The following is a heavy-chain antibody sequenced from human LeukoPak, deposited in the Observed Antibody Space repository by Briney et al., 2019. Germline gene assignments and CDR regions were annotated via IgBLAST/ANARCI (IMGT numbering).Heavy chain of an antibody. D-gene: IGHD3-22*01. J-gene: IGHJ3*02. CDR1: GFAFTNYV. Sequence: PGVSLRLSCAASGFAFTNYVLNWVRQAPGKGLEWVSSISSSSSYIYYADSVKGRFTISRDNAKNSLYLQMNSLRAEDTAVYYCAGHLASYYYDSSGYLHGAFDIWGQGTMVTVS. V-gene: IGHV3-21*01. CDR3: AGHLASYYYDSSGYLHGAFDI. CDR2: ISSSSSYI.